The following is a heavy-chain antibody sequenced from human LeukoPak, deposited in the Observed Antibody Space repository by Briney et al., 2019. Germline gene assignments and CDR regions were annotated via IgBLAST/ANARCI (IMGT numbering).Heavy chain of an antibody. D-gene: IGHD3-22*01. J-gene: IGHJ5*02. CDR1: GGSFSGYY. Sequence: SETLSLTCAVYGGSFSGYYWSWIRQPPGKGLEWIGEINHSGSTNYNPSLKSRVTISVDKSKNQFSLKLSSVTAADTAVYYCARAPGRTADYYDSSGPRWFDPWGQGTLVTVSS. CDR3: ARAPGRTADYYDSSGPRWFDP. CDR2: INHSGST. V-gene: IGHV4-34*01.